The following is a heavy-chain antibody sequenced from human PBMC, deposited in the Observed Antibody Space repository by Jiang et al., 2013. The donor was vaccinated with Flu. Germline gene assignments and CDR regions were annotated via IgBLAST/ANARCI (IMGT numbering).Heavy chain of an antibody. D-gene: IGHD5-18*01. CDR1: GYTFTSYA. J-gene: IGHJ5*02. V-gene: IGHV1-3*01. CDR3: ARDQWAAMVTSWFDP. CDR2: INAGNGNT. Sequence: GAEVKKPGASVKVSCKASGYTFTSYAMHWVRQAPGQRLEWMGWINAGNGNTKYSQKFQGRVTITRDTSASTAYMELSSLRSEDTAVYYCARDQWAAMVTSWFDPWGRGTLVTVSS.